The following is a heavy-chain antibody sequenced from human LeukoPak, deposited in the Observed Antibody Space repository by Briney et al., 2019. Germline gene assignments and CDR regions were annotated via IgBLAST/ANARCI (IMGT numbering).Heavy chain of an antibody. Sequence: PSETLSLTCTVSGGSISSYYWSWIRLPPGKGLEWIGYIYYTGATYYNPSLKSRVTISLDTSKNQFSLKLSSVTAADAAVYYCARAGYSYGTGYSFDYWGQGALVTVSS. CDR3: ARAGYSYGTGYSFDY. CDR1: GGSISSYY. D-gene: IGHD5-18*01. J-gene: IGHJ4*02. CDR2: IYYTGAT. V-gene: IGHV4-59*01.